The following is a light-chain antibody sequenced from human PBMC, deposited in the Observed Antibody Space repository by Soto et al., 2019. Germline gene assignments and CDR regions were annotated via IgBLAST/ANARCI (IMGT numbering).Light chain of an antibody. Sequence: ETMMTQSPDTLSVSLGERATLSCRASQSVSSDLAWYHQKPGQAPRLLIYGASTRATGIPARFSGSGSGTEFTLTINSLQSEDFAVYYCQQYNNWPRTFGQGTKVDIK. CDR1: QSVSSD. V-gene: IGKV3-15*01. CDR3: QQYNNWPRT. J-gene: IGKJ1*01. CDR2: GAS.